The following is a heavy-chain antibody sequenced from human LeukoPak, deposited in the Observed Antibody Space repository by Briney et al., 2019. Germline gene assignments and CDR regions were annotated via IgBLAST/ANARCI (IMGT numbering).Heavy chain of an antibody. CDR1: GYSFTSYW. CDR3: ATRADYSSTPRDAFDI. Sequence: GESLKISCKGSGYSFTSYWIGWVRQMPGKGLEWMGIIYPGDSDTRYSPSFQGQVTISADKSISTAYLQWSSLKASDTAMYYCATRADYSSTPRDAFDIWGQGTMVTVSS. V-gene: IGHV5-51*01. CDR2: IYPGDSDT. J-gene: IGHJ3*02. D-gene: IGHD2-2*01.